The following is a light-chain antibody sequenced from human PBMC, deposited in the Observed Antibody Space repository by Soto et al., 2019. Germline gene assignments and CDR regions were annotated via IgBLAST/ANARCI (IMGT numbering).Light chain of an antibody. Sequence: QSVLTQPASVSGSPGQSITISCTGTSSDVGLYDYVSWYQQHPGKAPKVMILQGYKRPSGVSNRFSGSKFGNTASLTISGLQAEDEAEYYCCAYAATYTYVFGTGTKVTVL. CDR2: QGY. CDR3: CAYAATYTYV. J-gene: IGLJ1*01. V-gene: IGLV2-23*01. CDR1: SSDVGLYDY.